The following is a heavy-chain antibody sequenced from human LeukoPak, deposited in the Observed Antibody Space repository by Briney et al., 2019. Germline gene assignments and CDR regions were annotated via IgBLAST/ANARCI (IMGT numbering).Heavy chain of an antibody. CDR1: GFTFSSYG. Sequence: PGGSLRLSCAASGFTFSSYGMHWVRQAPGKGLEWVSAISGSGGSTYYADSVKGRFTISRDNSKNTLYLQMNSLRAEDTAVYYCAKDESYGSGSYYMGLFDYWGQGTLVTVSS. D-gene: IGHD3-10*01. V-gene: IGHV3-23*01. J-gene: IGHJ4*02. CDR3: AKDESYGSGSYYMGLFDY. CDR2: ISGSGGST.